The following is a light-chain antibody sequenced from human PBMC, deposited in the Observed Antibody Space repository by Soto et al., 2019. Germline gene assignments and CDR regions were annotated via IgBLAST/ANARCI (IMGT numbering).Light chain of an antibody. Sequence: QSVLRQPASVSWTPGQAVTIFCTGTSSDVGGFNSVSWYQLRPGTAPKLILYDVVDRPSGVSYRFSGSKSGNTASLTISGLQAADEADYFCSSYTSTMTNVFGSGTKVTVL. V-gene: IGLV2-14*03. CDR1: SSDVGGFNS. CDR3: SSYTSTMTNV. CDR2: DVV. J-gene: IGLJ1*01.